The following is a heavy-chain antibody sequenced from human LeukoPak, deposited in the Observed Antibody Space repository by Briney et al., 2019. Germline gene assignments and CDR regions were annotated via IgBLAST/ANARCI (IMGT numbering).Heavy chain of an antibody. Sequence: SVKVSCKASGGTFSSYAISWVRQAPGQGLEWMGGIIPIFGTANYAQKFQGRVTITADESTSTAYMELSSLRSEDTAVYYCAREGYCGGDCYSFDYWGQGTLVTVSS. D-gene: IGHD2-21*01. J-gene: IGHJ4*02. CDR3: AREGYCGGDCYSFDY. CDR1: GGTFSSYA. CDR2: IIPIFGTA. V-gene: IGHV1-69*13.